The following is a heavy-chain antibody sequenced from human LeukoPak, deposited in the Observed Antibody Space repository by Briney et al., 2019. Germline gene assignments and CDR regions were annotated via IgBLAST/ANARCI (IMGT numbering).Heavy chain of an antibody. CDR1: GFTFSSYS. J-gene: IGHJ3*02. Sequence: GGSLRLSCAASGFTFSSYSMNWVRQAPGKGLEWVGRIKSKTDGGTTDYAAPVKGRFTISRDDSKNTLYLQMNSLKTEDTAVYYCTTHPMVRGDDAFDIWGQGTMVTVSS. CDR2: IKSKTDGGTT. D-gene: IGHD3-10*01. CDR3: TTHPMVRGDDAFDI. V-gene: IGHV3-15*01.